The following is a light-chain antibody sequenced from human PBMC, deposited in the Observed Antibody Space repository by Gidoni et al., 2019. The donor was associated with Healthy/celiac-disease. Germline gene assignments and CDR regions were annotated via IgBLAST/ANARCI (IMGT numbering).Light chain of an antibody. Sequence: QSVLTQPPSVSGAPGQRVTISCTGSSSNIGAGYDVHWYQQLPGTAPKLLIYGNINRPSGVPDRFSGSKPGTSASLAITGLQAEDEADYYCQSYDSSLSGHVVFGGGTKLTVL. V-gene: IGLV1-40*01. CDR1: SSNIGAGYD. J-gene: IGLJ2*01. CDR3: QSYDSSLSGHVV. CDR2: GNI.